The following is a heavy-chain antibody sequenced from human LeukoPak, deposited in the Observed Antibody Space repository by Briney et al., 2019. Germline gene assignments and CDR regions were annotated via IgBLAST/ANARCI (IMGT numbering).Heavy chain of an antibody. Sequence: GASVKVSCKVSGYTLTELSMHGVGQAPGKGLEWMGGFDPEDGETIYAQKFQGRVTMTEDTSTDTAYVELSSLRSEDTAVYYCAANVDIVATILLDPWGQGTLVTVSS. CDR3: AANVDIVATILLDP. CDR1: GYTLTELS. CDR2: FDPEDGET. J-gene: IGHJ5*02. V-gene: IGHV1-24*01. D-gene: IGHD5-12*01.